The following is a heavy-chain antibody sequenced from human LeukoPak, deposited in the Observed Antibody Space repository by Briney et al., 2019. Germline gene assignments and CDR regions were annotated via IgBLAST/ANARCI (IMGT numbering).Heavy chain of an antibody. V-gene: IGHV4-59*01. CDR3: ARDRGLVRGGIDP. CDR1: GGSISSYY. D-gene: IGHD3-10*01. CDR2: IYYSGST. Sequence: ASETLSLTCTVSGGSISSYYWSWIRQPPGKGLEWIGYIYYSGSTNYNPSLKSRVTISVDTSKNQFSLKLSSVTAADTAVYYCARDRGLVRGGIDPWGQGTLVTVSS. J-gene: IGHJ5*02.